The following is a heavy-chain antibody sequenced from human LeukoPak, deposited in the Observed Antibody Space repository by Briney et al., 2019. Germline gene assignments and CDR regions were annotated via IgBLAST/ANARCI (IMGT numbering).Heavy chain of an antibody. V-gene: IGHV1-18*01. D-gene: IGHD3-10*01. CDR3: ARDLRPYYYGSGSYNLFDP. J-gene: IGHJ5*02. CDR1: GDTFTNYS. Sequence: ASVKVSCKASGDTFTNYSISWVRQAPGQGLEWMGWISAYNGNTNYAQKLQGRVTMTTDTSTSTAYMELRSLRSDDTAVYYCARDLRPYYYGSGSYNLFDPWGQGTLVTVSS. CDR2: ISAYNGNT.